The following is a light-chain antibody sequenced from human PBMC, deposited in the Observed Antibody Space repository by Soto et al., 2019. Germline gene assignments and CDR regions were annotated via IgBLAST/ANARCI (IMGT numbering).Light chain of an antibody. CDR2: GAS. V-gene: IGKV3-20*01. Sequence: EIVLTQSPGTLSLSPGERATLSCRASQSVSNYLAWYQRKPGQAPRLPIYGASSRATGIPDRFSGSGSGTDFTLTISRLEPEDFAVYYCHQYGGSPQTFGQGTKVAIK. CDR3: HQYGGSPQT. J-gene: IGKJ1*01. CDR1: QSVSNY.